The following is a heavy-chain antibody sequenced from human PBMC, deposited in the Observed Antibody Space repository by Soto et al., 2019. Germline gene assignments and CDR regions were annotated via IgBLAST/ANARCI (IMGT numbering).Heavy chain of an antibody. V-gene: IGHV1-18*01. J-gene: IGHJ3*02. CDR3: ARDRSSWYRASAFDI. D-gene: IGHD6-13*01. Sequence: ASVKVSCKASGYTFTSYGISWVRQAPGQGLEWMGWISAYNGNTNYAQKLQGRDTMNTDTSTSTSYMELWSLRSDDSAVYYCARDRSSWYRASAFDIWGQGTMVTVS. CDR1: GYTFTSYG. CDR2: ISAYNGNT.